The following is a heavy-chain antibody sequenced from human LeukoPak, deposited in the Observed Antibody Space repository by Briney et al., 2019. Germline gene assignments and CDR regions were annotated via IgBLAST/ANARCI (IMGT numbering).Heavy chain of an antibody. J-gene: IGHJ4*02. Sequence: GGSLRLSCAGSGFPFSGHSMNWVRQTPGKRLEWVSSMSILSGITYYAESVKGRFTVSRDNAKNLLHLQMNSLRVEDTAIYYCAREFEYSTSGAGYWGQGTLVTVSS. CDR2: MSILSGIT. CDR1: GFPFSGHS. D-gene: IGHD6-6*01. CDR3: AREFEYSTSGAGY. V-gene: IGHV3-21*01.